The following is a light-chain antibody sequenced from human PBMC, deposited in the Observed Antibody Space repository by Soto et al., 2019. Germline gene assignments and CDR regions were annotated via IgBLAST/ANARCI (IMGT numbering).Light chain of an antibody. Sequence: EIVLTQSASTLSLSHGERATLSCRASQSISSNYLAWYQQKPGQAPRLVIYGASSRATGIPDRFSGSGSGTDFTLTISRLEPEDFAVYYCQQYGSSPPLTFGGGTNVDIK. J-gene: IGKJ4*01. CDR3: QQYGSSPPLT. V-gene: IGKV3-20*01. CDR1: QSISSNY. CDR2: GAS.